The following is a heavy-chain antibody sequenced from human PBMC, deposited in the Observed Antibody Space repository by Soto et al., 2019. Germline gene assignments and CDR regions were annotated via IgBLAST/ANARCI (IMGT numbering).Heavy chain of an antibody. CDR2: ISGSGGST. Sequence: GGSLRLSCAASGFTFSSYAMSWVRQAPGKGLEWVSAISGSGGSTYYADSVKGRFTISRDNSKXTLYLQMNSLRAEDTAIYYCAKLPWFGETREGGGQGTLVTVSS. V-gene: IGHV3-23*01. D-gene: IGHD3-10*01. CDR3: AKLPWFGETREG. CDR1: GFTFSSYA. J-gene: IGHJ4*02.